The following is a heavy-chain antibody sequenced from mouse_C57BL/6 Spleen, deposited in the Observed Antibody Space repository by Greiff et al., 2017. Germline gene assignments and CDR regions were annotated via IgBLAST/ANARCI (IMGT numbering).Heavy chain of an antibody. Sequence: EVNLVESGGDLVKPGGSLKLSCAASGFTFSSYGMSWVRQTPDKRLEWVATLSSGGSYTSYPDSVKGRFTISRDNAKNTLYLQMSSLKSEDTAMYYCARLPSTWDVGYFDVWGTGTTVTVSS. CDR3: ARLPSTWDVGYFDV. CDR2: LSSGGSYT. CDR1: GFTFSSYG. D-gene: IGHD4-1*01. V-gene: IGHV5-6*01. J-gene: IGHJ1*03.